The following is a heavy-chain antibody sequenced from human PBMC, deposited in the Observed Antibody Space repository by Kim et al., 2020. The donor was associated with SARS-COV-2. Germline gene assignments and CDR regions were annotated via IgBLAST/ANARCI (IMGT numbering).Heavy chain of an antibody. J-gene: IGHJ3*02. CDR1: GFTFNDHA. CDR3: AKGTGGSSYDAFDI. CDR2: ITWTSGTI. D-gene: IGHD3-16*01. V-gene: IGHV3-9*01. Sequence: GGSLRLSCAASGFTFNDHAMHWVRQAPGKGLAWVSGITWTSGTIAYADSVRGRFTISRDNAKNSVYVQMNSLRADDTALYYCAKGTGGSSYDAFDIWGQGTMVTVSS.